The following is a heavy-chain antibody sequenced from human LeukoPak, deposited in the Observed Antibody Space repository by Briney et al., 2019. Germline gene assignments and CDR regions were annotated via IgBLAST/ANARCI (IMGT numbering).Heavy chain of an antibody. D-gene: IGHD2-21*02. V-gene: IGHV3-53*01. Sequence: GGSLRLSCAASGFTVSSNYMSWVRQAPGKGLEWVSVIYSGGSTYYADSVKGRFTISRDNSKNTLYLQMNSLRAEDTAVYYCAREGDGPPEAFDIWGQGTMVTVSS. J-gene: IGHJ3*02. CDR2: IYSGGST. CDR3: AREGDGPPEAFDI. CDR1: GFTVSSNY.